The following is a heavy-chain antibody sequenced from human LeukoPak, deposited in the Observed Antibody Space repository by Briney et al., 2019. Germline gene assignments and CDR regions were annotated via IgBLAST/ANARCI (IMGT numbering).Heavy chain of an antibody. Sequence: GGSLRLSCAASGFTFSSYSMNWVRQAPGKGLEWVSSISSSSSYIYYADSVKGRFTISRDNAKNSLYLQMNSLRAEDTAVYYCARATIIWGYFDYWGQGTLVTVSS. V-gene: IGHV3-21*01. CDR3: ARATIIWGYFDY. CDR1: GFTFSSYS. D-gene: IGHD3-16*01. CDR2: ISSSSSYI. J-gene: IGHJ4*02.